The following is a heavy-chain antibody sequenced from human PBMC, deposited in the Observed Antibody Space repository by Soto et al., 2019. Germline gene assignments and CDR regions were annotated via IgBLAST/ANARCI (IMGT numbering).Heavy chain of an antibody. V-gene: IGHV1-8*01. J-gene: IGHJ6*02. CDR3: ARERTGTPSMDV. Sequence: QVQLVQSGAEVKKPGASVKVSCKASGYTFTSYDINWVRQATGQGLEWMGWMNPNSGNTGYAQKFKGGVSMTRDTSTSTAYMELSSLRSGSTAVYYCARERTGTPSMDVWGQGATVTVSS. CDR1: GYTFTSYD. D-gene: IGHD1-1*01. CDR2: MNPNSGNT.